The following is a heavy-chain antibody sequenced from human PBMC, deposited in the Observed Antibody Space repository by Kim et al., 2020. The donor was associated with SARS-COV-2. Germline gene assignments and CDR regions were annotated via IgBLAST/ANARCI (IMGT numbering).Heavy chain of an antibody. D-gene: IGHD2-15*01. V-gene: IGHV3-23*01. J-gene: IGHJ6*03. CDR3: AKEGGNNRGYLSSMDF. Sequence: GGSLRLSCAASGFTFNTYAMTWVRQAPGKGLEWVASIACGGERTYYADSVKGRFFISRDNSRNTLYLQMNTLRAEDTAVYYCAKEGGNNRGYLSSMDFWG. CDR2: IACGGERT. CDR1: GFTFNTYA.